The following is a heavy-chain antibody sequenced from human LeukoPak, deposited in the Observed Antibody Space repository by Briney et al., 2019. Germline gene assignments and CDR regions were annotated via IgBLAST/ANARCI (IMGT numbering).Heavy chain of an antibody. CDR3: ARIDPAAYFDY. CDR1: GYTFTSYY. D-gene: IGHD6-13*01. CDR2: INPSGGST. Sequence: ASVKVSCKAPGYTFTSYYMHWVRQAPGQGLEWMGIINPSGGSTSYAQKFQGRVTMTRDTSTSTVYMELSSLRSEDTAVYYCARIDPAAYFDYWGQGTLVTVSS. V-gene: IGHV1-46*03. J-gene: IGHJ4*02.